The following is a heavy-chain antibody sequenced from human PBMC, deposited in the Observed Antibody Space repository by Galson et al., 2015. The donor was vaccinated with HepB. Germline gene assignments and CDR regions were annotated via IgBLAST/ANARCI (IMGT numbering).Heavy chain of an antibody. Sequence: SLRLSCAASGFTFSDYYMSWIRQAPGKGLEWVSYISSSSSYTNYADSVKGRFTISRDNAKNSLYLQMNSLRAEDTAVYYCARVSVGATPPGMHYWGQGTLVTVSS. J-gene: IGHJ4*02. CDR1: GFTFSDYY. CDR2: ISSSSSYT. D-gene: IGHD1-26*01. CDR3: ARVSVGATPPGMHY. V-gene: IGHV3-11*06.